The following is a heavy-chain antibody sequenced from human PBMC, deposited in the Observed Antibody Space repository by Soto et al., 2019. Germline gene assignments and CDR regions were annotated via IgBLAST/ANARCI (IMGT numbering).Heavy chain of an antibody. CDR1: GGSFSGYY. D-gene: IGHD2-8*02. V-gene: IGHV4-34*01. CDR2: INHSGST. CDR3: ASAKLTGLFDY. J-gene: IGHJ4*02. Sequence: QVQLQQWGAGLLKPSETLSLTCAVYGGSFSGYYWTWIRQPPGTGLEGIGEINHSGSTNYNPSLKSRVPISVDTSTNQFSLQLTSVTAADPAVYYCASAKLTGLFDYWGQGTLVTVSS.